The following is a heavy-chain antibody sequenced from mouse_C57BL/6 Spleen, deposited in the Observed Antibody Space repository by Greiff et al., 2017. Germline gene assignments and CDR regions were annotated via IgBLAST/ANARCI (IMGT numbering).Heavy chain of an antibody. CDR1: GYTFPDYE. V-gene: IGHV1-15*01. J-gene: IGHJ2*01. CDR3: TRYYADYFDY. D-gene: IGHD1-1*01. CDR2: IDPETGGT. Sequence: QVQLQQSGAELVRPGASVTLSCKASGYTFPDYEMHWVKQTPVHGLEWIGAIDPETGGTAYNQKFKGKAILTADKSSSTAYMELRSLTSEDSAVYYCTRYYADYFDYWGQGTTLTVSS.